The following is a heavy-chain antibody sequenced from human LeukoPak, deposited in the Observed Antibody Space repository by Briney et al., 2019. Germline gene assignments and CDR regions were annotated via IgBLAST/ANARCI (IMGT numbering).Heavy chain of an antibody. CDR2: INPNSGGT. V-gene: IGHV1-2*02. Sequence: ASVKVSCKASGYTFTGYYMHWVRQAPGQGLEWMGWINPNSGGTNYAQKFQGRVTMTRDTSISTAYMELSRLRSDDTAVYYCARAFASYDSSIYFQHWGQGTLVTVSS. J-gene: IGHJ1*01. CDR1: GYTFTGYY. D-gene: IGHD3-22*01. CDR3: ARAFASYDSSIYFQH.